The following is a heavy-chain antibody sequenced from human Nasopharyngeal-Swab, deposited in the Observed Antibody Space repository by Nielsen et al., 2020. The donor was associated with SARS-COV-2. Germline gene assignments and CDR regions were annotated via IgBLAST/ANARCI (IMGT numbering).Heavy chain of an antibody. D-gene: IGHD4-17*01. J-gene: IGHJ4*02. CDR3: AKGGVSVYGDSYCFDF. CDR1: GFTFDTFG. V-gene: IGHV3-23*01. Sequence: GGSLRLSCAASGFTFDTFGMTWVRQAPGKGLEWVSRISGSGSGTYYADSVKGRFTISRDNSKNTLYLQMNSLRADDTAVYYCAKGGVSVYGDSYCFDFWGQGTLVTVSS. CDR2: ISGSGSGT.